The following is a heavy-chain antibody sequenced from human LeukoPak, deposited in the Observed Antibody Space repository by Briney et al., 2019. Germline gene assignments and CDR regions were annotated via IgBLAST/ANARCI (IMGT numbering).Heavy chain of an antibody. V-gene: IGHV3-48*01. CDR1: GFTFSSYS. D-gene: IGHD2-15*01. CDR2: ISSSSSTI. J-gene: IGHJ1*01. CDR3: ARGRCTGGNCYFQYFHD. Sequence: GGSLRLSCAASGFTFSSYSMNWVRQAPGKGLEWVSYISSSSSTIYYADSVKGRFTISRDNSKNTLFLHMNTLRAEDTAVYYCARGRCTGGNCYFQYFHDWGQGTLVTVSS.